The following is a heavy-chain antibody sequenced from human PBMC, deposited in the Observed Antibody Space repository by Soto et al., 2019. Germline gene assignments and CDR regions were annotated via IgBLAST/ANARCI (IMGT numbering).Heavy chain of an antibody. Sequence: SETLSLTCTVSGGSISSSSYYWGWIRQPPGKGLEWIGSIYYSGSTYYNPSLKSRVTISVDTTKNQFSLKLSSVTAADTAVYYCARITIYDILTGYYIGPFDYWGQGTLVTVSS. D-gene: IGHD3-9*01. CDR1: GGSISSSSYY. J-gene: IGHJ4*02. CDR3: ARITIYDILTGYYIGPFDY. CDR2: IYYSGST. V-gene: IGHV4-39*01.